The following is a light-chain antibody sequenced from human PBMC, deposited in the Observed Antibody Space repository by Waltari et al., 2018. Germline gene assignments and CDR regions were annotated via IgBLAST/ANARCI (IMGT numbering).Light chain of an antibody. CDR3: SAFAGSNNFGV. Sequence: QSALTQPPSASGSPGQSVTISCTGTSRDIGGSNFVSWYQQRPGKAPRFLLYDVNKRPPGFSCRFAGSKSGNTASLTVSGLQPDDEATYYCSAFAGSNNFGVFGGGTKLTVL. V-gene: IGLV2-8*01. CDR2: DVN. CDR1: SRDIGGSNF. J-gene: IGLJ3*02.